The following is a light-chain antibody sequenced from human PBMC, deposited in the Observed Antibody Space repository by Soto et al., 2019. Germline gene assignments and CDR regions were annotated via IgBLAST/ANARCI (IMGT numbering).Light chain of an antibody. CDR3: QQANSFPLT. V-gene: IGKV1D-12*01. J-gene: IGKJ4*01. Sequence: QMTQSPSSVSASVGDRVTITCRASQGISASLAWYQQKPGKAPDLLIYAASSFQSGVPSRFSGSGSATDFALTISSLQPEDFATYYCQQANSFPLTFGGGTKVEIK. CDR1: QGISAS. CDR2: AAS.